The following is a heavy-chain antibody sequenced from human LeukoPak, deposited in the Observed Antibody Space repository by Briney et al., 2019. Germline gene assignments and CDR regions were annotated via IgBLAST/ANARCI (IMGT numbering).Heavy chain of an antibody. V-gene: IGHV3-7*01. D-gene: IGHD2-2*01. Sequence: GGSLRLSCTASGINFGTSWMSWVRQSPGKGLEFLANIKYDGTVKNYLDSVKGRFTISRDNPKNSMYLQMDSLRAEDTAIYYCARDPDPSAFDYWGQGALVTVSS. J-gene: IGHJ4*02. CDR3: ARDPDPSAFDY. CDR2: IKYDGTVK. CDR1: GINFGTSW.